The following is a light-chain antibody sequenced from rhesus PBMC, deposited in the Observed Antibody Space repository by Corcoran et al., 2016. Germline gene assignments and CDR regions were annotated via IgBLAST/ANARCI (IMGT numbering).Light chain of an antibody. CDR3: QQYDNSLMYN. V-gene: IGKV1-69*01. Sequence: DIQMTQSPSSLSASVGDRVTITCRASQVISTWLAWYQPKPGKAPKLLIYRASNLETGVPSRLSGNGSETEFTLTISSLQPEDIATYYCQQYDNSLMYNFGPGTKVEIK. CDR2: RAS. CDR1: QVISTW. J-gene: IGKJ2*01.